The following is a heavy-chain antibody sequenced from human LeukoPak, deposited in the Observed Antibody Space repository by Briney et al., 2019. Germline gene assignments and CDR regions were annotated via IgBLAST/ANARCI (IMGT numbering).Heavy chain of an antibody. D-gene: IGHD1-26*01. CDR1: GGSISSYY. CDR3: ARENSGSYREFDY. CDR2: IYTSGST. V-gene: IGHV4-4*07. J-gene: IGHJ4*02. Sequence: SETLSLTRTVSGGSISSYYWSWIRQPAGKGLEWIGRIYTSGSTNYNASLKSRVSMSVDTSKNQFSLKLSSVTAADTAVFYCARENSGSYREFDYWGQGTLVTVSS.